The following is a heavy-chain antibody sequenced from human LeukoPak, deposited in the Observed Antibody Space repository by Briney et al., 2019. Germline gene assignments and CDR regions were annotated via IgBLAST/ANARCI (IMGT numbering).Heavy chain of an antibody. D-gene: IGHD3-22*01. Sequence: QPGGSLRLSCAASGFTLDNYNFNWVRQAPGKGLEWVSAISGSGGSTYYADSVKGRFTISRDNSKNTLYLQMNSLRAEDTAVYYCAKAAHSSGYYQHFDYWGQGTLVTVSS. J-gene: IGHJ4*02. CDR1: GFTLDNYN. CDR2: ISGSGGST. V-gene: IGHV3-23*01. CDR3: AKAAHSSGYYQHFDY.